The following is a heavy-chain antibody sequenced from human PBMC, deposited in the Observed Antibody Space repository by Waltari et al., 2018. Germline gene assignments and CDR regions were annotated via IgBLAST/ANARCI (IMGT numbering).Heavy chain of an antibody. J-gene: IGHJ4*02. V-gene: IGHV1-69*13. CDR1: GGTFSSYA. CDR3: ARSIGRIAVAGTFDY. CDR2: ILPIVGTA. D-gene: IGHD6-19*01. Sequence: QVQLVQSGAEVKKPGSSVKVSCKASGGTFSSYAISWVRQAPGEGLEWMGGILPIVGTANYEQKFQGRVTITASESTSTAYMELTSLRSEDTAVYYCARSIGRIAVAGTFDYWGQGTLVTVSS.